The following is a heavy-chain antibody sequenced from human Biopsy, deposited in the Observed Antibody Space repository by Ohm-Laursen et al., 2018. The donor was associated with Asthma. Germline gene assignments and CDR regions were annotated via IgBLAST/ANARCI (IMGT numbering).Heavy chain of an antibody. CDR2: VNTGNGDT. Sequence: GASVKVSCKASGYNFISFAIHWVRQAPGQRLEWIGWVNTGNGDTKYSQKFQGRVTITRDTSASTAYMALRSLRSEDTATYYCARTYYDFLTGQVKDVFGVWGQGTMVTVSS. J-gene: IGHJ3*01. CDR3: ARTYYDFLTGQVKDVFGV. D-gene: IGHD3-9*01. V-gene: IGHV1-3*04. CDR1: GYNFISFA.